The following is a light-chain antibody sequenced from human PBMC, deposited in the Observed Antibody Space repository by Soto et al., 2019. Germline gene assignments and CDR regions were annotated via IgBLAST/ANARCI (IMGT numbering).Light chain of an antibody. V-gene: IGKV3-20*01. CDR2: GAS. CDR3: QQYGSSPIT. CDR1: QSVSSR. Sequence: EVVLTQSPGTLSLSPGERATLSCRASQSVSSRLAWYQQKPGQAPRLLISGASSRATGIPDRFSGSGSATDFTLTIGRLEPEDFALYYCQQYGSSPITFGQGTRLEIK. J-gene: IGKJ5*01.